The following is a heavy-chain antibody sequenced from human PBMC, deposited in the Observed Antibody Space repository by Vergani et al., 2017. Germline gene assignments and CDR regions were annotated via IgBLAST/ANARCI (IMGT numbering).Heavy chain of an antibody. D-gene: IGHD3-3*01. J-gene: IGHJ3*02. CDR2: IYTSGST. CDR1: GGSISSGSYY. CDR3: ARADVRITIFGVATSDAFDI. V-gene: IGHV4-61*02. Sequence: QVQLQESGPGLVKPSQTLSLTCTVSGGSISSGSYYWSWIRQPAGKGLEWIGRIYTSGSTNYNPSLKSRVTISVDTSKNQFSLKLSSVTAADTAVYYCARADVRITIFGVATSDAFDIWGQGTMVTVSS.